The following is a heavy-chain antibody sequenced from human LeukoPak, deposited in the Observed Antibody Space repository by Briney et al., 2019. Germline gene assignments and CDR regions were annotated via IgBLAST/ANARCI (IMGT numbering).Heavy chain of an antibody. J-gene: IGHJ4*02. CDR1: GFTFSSYS. D-gene: IGHD2-2*01. Sequence: TGGSLRLSCAASGFTFSSYSMNWVRQAPGKGLEWVSSISSSSSYIYYADSVKGRFTISRDNAKNSLYLQMNSLRAEDTAVYYCARDSYCSSTSCYSYFDYWGQGTLVTVSS. CDR3: ARDSYCSSTSCYSYFDY. V-gene: IGHV3-21*01. CDR2: ISSSSSYI.